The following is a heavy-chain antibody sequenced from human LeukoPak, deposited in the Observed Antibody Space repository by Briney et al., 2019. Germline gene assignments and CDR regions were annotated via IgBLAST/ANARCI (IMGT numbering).Heavy chain of an antibody. CDR2: IYYSGST. V-gene: IGHV4-39*01. D-gene: IGHD7-27*01. J-gene: IGHJ4*02. CDR3: ASAHLTGGADY. Sequence: SETLSLTCTVSGGSISSSSYYWGWIRQPPGKGLEWIGSIYYSGSTYYNPSLKSRVTISVDTSKNQFSLKLSSVTAADTAVYYCASAHLTGGADYWGQGTLVTVSS. CDR1: GGSISSSSYY.